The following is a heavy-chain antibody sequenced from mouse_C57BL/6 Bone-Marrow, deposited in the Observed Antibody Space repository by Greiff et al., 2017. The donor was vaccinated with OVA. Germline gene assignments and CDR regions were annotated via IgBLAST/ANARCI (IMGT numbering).Heavy chain of an antibody. J-gene: IGHJ3*01. Sequence: QVQLQQSGAELVRPGTSVKVSCKASGYAFTNYLIEWVKQRHGKGLEWIGVINPGSGGTNYNEKFKGKATLTADKSSSTAYMQLSSLTSEDSAVYFCASGDGYYCFFAYWGQGTLVTVSA. CDR2: INPGSGGT. V-gene: IGHV1-54*01. CDR3: ASGDGYYCFFAY. D-gene: IGHD2-3*01. CDR1: GYAFTNYL.